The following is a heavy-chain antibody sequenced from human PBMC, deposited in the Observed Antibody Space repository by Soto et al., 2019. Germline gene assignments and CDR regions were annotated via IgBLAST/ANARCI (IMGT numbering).Heavy chain of an antibody. CDR1: GVSISTYY. D-gene: IGHD4-17*01. V-gene: IGHV4-59*12. CDR2: IYYTGVT. CDR3: ARETYGDYVGYFDP. J-gene: IGHJ5*02. Sequence: SETLSLTCTVSGVSISTYYWTWIRQAPGKGLELIGYIYYTGVTNYNPSLKSRVIISVDRSKNQFSLKVRSVTAADTAVYYCARETYGDYVGYFDPWGQGIQVTVSS.